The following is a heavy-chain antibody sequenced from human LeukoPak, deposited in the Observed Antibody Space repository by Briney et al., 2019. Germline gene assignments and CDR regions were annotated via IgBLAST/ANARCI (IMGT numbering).Heavy chain of an antibody. CDR3: ARGAVGQHGSKGDGLDI. V-gene: IGHV6-1*01. J-gene: IGHJ3*02. Sequence: SQTLSLTCAISGDSVFINSSSWNWISQSPWRGLEWLGNTYYGCKGYYDYDVSVKSLTTINPATTNNHFSLQLNSVTPEDTAVYCCARGAVGQHGSKGDGLDIWGQGTMVTVSS. CDR1: GDSVFINSSS. CDR2: TYYGCKGYY. D-gene: IGHD1-1*01.